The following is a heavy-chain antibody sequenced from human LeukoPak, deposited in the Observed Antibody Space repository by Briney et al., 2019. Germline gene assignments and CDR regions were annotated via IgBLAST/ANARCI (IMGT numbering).Heavy chain of an antibody. J-gene: IGHJ4*02. CDR1: GYSISSGYY. Sequence: SETLSLTCTVSGYSISSGYYWGWIRQPPGKGLEWIGSIYHSGSTYYNPSLKSRVTISVDTSKNQFSLKLSSVTAADTAVYYCARVGGDYPYYFDYWGQGTLVTVSS. D-gene: IGHD4-17*01. V-gene: IGHV4-38-2*02. CDR3: ARVGGDYPYYFDY. CDR2: IYHSGST.